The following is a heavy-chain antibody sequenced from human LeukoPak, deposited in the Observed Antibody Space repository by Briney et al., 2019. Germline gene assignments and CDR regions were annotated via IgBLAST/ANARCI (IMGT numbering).Heavy chain of an antibody. D-gene: IGHD3-22*01. CDR1: GFTFSSYG. CDR2: ISYDRSNK. Sequence: GRSLRLACAASGFTFSSYGMHWVRQAPGKGLEWVAVISYDRSNKYYADSVKGRFTISRDNSKNTLYLQMNSLRAEDTAVYYCAKEATYYYDSSGYYYIDYFDYWGQGTLVTVSS. V-gene: IGHV3-30*18. J-gene: IGHJ4*02. CDR3: AKEATYYYDSSGYYYIDYFDY.